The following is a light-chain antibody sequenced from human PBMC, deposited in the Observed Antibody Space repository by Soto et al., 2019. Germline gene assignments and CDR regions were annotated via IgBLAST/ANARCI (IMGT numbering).Light chain of an antibody. V-gene: IGKV1-39*01. CDR1: QSISSF. CDR2: AAF. Sequence: DIQMTQSPSSLSASIGDRVTITCRASQSISSFLNWYQQKPGKAPKLLIYAAFSLQSGVPSRFSGSTSGTDFTLTISSLQPEDFATYYCQQSFRTPRTFGQGTKVDIK. CDR3: QQSFRTPRT. J-gene: IGKJ1*01.